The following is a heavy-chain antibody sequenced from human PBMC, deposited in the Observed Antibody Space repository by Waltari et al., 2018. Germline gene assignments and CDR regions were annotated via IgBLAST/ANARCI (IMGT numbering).Heavy chain of an antibody. CDR3: ARGIFGVVSVYYYYGMDV. Sequence: QVQLQESGPGLVKPSETLSLTCTVSGGSISSHYWSWIRQPPGKGLEWIGYIYYSGSTNYNPSLKSRVTISVDTSKNQCSLKLSSVTAADTAVYYCARGIFGVVSVYYYYGMDVWGQGTTVTVSS. J-gene: IGHJ6*02. CDR2: IYYSGST. D-gene: IGHD3-3*01. V-gene: IGHV4-59*11. CDR1: GGSISSHY.